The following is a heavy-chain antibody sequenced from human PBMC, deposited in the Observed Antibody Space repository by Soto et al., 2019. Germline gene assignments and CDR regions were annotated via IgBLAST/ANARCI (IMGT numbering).Heavy chain of an antibody. J-gene: IGHJ6*03. CDR3: ARDASLRFLEWSYYYMDV. Sequence: GGSLRLSCAASGFTFSSYSMNWVRQAPGKGLEWVSYISSSSSTIYYADSVKGRFTISRDNAKNSLYLQMNSLRAEDTAVYYCARDASLRFLEWSYYYMDVWGKGTTVTVSS. D-gene: IGHD3-3*01. CDR2: ISSSSSTI. CDR1: GFTFSSYS. V-gene: IGHV3-48*01.